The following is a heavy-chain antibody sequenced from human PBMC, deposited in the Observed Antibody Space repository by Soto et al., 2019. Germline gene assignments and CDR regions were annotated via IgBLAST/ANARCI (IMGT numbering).Heavy chain of an antibody. V-gene: IGHV3-23*01. CDR3: AKGGEVSYYDYYGMDV. J-gene: IGHJ6*02. CDR1: GFTFSSYA. CDR2: ISGSGGST. D-gene: IGHD2-21*01. Sequence: EVQLLESGGGLVQPGGSLRLSCAASGFTFSSYAMSWVRQAPGKGLEWVSAISGSGGSTYYADSVTGRFTISRDNSKNTLYLQMNSLRAEDTAVYYCAKGGEVSYYDYYGMDVWGQGTTVTVSS.